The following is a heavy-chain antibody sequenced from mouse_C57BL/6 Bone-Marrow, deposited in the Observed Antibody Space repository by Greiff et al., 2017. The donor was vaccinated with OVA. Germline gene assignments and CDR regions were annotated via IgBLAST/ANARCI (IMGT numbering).Heavy chain of an antibody. CDR2: IDPESGDT. CDR1: GFNFKDDY. Sequence: VQLKQSGAELVRPGASVKLSCTAPGFNFKDDYMHWVKQRPEQGLEWIGWIDPESGDTEYASKFQGKATITADTSTNTAYLQLSSLTSEDTAVYYSTTMDYWGRGTSVTVSS. CDR3: TTMDY. V-gene: IGHV14-4*01. J-gene: IGHJ4*01.